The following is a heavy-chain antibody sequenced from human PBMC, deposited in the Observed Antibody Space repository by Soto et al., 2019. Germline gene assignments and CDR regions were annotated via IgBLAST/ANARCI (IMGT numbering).Heavy chain of an antibody. V-gene: IGHV1-69*04. J-gene: IGHJ6*03. CDR3: ARETSKVYYYYYMDV. CDR1: GGTLSSYT. CDR2: IIPILGIA. Sequence: ASVKVSCKASGGTLSSYTISWVRQAPGQGLEWMGRIIPILGIANYAQKFQGRVTITADKSTSTAYMELSSLRSEDTAVYYCARETSKVYYYYYMDVWGKGTTVTVSS.